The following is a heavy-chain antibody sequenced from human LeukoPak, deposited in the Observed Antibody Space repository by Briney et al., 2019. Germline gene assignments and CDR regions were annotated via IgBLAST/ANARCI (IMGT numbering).Heavy chain of an antibody. CDR1: GGTFSSYA. J-gene: IGHJ4*02. D-gene: IGHD1-26*01. V-gene: IGHV1-46*01. Sequence: ASVKVSCKASGGTFSSYAISWVRQAPGQGLEWMGIINPSGGSTSYAQKFQGRVTMTRDTSTSTVYMELSSLRSEDTAVYYCARVRADSGSYYGDYWGQGTLVTVSS. CDR2: INPSGGST. CDR3: ARVRADSGSYYGDY.